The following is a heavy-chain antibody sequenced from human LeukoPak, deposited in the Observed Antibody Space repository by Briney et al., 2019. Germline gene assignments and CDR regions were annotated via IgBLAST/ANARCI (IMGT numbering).Heavy chain of an antibody. J-gene: IGHJ3*02. CDR3: ATSTLGADGFDI. CDR2: INPKTGGR. CDR1: GYSFTGYY. V-gene: IGHV1-2*02. D-gene: IGHD3-16*01. Sequence: ASVTVSCKASGYSFTGYYMHWMRQAPGQGLEWMGWINPKTGGRNNAHKFQGRVTMTRDTSISTAYMELSRLRSDDTALYYCATSTLGADGFDIWGQGTMVTVSS.